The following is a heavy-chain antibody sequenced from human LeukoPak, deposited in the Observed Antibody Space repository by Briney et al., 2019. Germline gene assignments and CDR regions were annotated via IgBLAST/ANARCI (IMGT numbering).Heavy chain of an antibody. Sequence: GGSLRLSCAASGFNVNSNYMTWVRWAPGKGLEWVSIIYAGGDTDYADSVKGRFTISRDNPKNTLYLHMNTLRVEDTAVYYCARGGSTWHWFLDLWGRGTLVTVSS. CDR2: IYAGGDT. J-gene: IGHJ2*01. V-gene: IGHV3-53*01. CDR1: GFNVNSNY. CDR3: ARGGSTWHWFLDL. D-gene: IGHD6-6*01.